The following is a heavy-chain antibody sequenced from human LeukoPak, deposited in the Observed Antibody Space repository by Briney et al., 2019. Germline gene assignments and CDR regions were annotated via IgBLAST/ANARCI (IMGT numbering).Heavy chain of an antibody. CDR3: ARIVSFEVVTSPRAFDI. CDR1: GYTFSSHD. D-gene: IGHD3-3*01. CDR2: MNPNSGNT. V-gene: IGHV1-8*01. Sequence: ALVRVSCKASGYTFSSHDINWVRQATGQGLEWMGWMNPNSGNTGFAKNFQGRATITRDTSISTAYMELSSLRSEDTAVYYCARIVSFEVVTSPRAFDIWGQGTMVTVSS. J-gene: IGHJ3*02.